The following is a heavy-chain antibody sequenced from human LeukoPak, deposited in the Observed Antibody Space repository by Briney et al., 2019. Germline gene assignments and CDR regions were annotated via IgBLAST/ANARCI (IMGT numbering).Heavy chain of an antibody. J-gene: IGHJ3*02. V-gene: IGHV1-2*02. CDR1: GYTFTGYY. D-gene: IGHD3-22*01. CDR2: INPNSGGT. CDR3: VRIYYDSSGDAFDI. Sequence: GASVKVSCKASGYTFTGYYMHWVRQAPGQGLEWMGWINPNSGGTNYAQKFQGRVTMTRDTSISTAYMELSRLRSDDTAGYYCVRIYYDSSGDAFDIWGQGTMVTVSS.